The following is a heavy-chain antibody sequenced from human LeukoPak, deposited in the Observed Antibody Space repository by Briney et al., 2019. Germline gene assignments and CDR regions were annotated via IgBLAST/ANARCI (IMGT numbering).Heavy chain of an antibody. V-gene: IGHV4-39*01. CDR3: ARRSLLLAVTTAHYYDY. CDR2: IYYNGNT. CDR1: DDSIRSSDYF. D-gene: IGHD2-21*02. J-gene: IGHJ4*02. Sequence: PSETLSLTCTVSDDSIRSSDYFWGWIRQPPGKGLEWIGEIYYNGNTFYNPSLKSRVILSVDTSKSQFSLRLNSVTAADTAIYYCARRSLLLAVTTAHYYDYWGQGTLVTVSS.